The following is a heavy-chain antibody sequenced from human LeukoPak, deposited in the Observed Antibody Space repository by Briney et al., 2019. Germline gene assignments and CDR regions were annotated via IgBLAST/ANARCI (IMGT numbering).Heavy chain of an antibody. J-gene: IGHJ6*03. CDR3: ARDSPYYYGSGSATYYMDV. CDR2: IYYSGST. CDR1: GGSISSYY. Sequence: PSETLSLTCTVSGGSISSYYWSWIRQPPGKGLEWIGYIYYSGSTNYNPSLKSRVTISVDASKNQFSLKLSFVTAADTAVYYCARDSPYYYGSGSATYYMDVWGKGTTVTISS. D-gene: IGHD3-10*01. V-gene: IGHV4-59*01.